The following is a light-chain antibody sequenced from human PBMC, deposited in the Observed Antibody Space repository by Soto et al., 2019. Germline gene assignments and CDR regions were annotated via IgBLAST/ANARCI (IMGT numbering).Light chain of an antibody. CDR3: QHYNSYSRT. CDR2: KAS. Sequence: DIQMTQSPSTLSASIGDRVTITCRASQSIDSWLAWYQQKPGKGPKLLIYKASSLQTGVPSRFSGSGSGTEFTLTISSLQADHFATYYCQHYNSYSRTFGQGTKVEVK. V-gene: IGKV1-5*03. CDR1: QSIDSW. J-gene: IGKJ1*01.